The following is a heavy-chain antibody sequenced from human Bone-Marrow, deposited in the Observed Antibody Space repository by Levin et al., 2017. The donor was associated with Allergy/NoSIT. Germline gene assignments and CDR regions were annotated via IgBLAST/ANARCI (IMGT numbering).Heavy chain of an antibody. CDR2: INHSGST. Sequence: RSQTLSLPCAVYGGSFSGYYWSWIRQPPGKGLEWMGEINHSGSTNYNTSLQSRVTISVDTSKNQFSLKLSSVTAADTAVYYCARKYNSYYFDYWGQGTLVTVSS. J-gene: IGHJ4*02. CDR3: ARKYNSYYFDY. V-gene: IGHV4-34*01. CDR1: GGSFSGYY. D-gene: IGHD1-20*01.